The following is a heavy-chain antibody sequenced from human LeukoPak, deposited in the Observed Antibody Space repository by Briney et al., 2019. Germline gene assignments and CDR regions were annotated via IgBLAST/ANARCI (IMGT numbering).Heavy chain of an antibody. D-gene: IGHD3-22*01. Sequence: ASVKVSCKSSVYIFTSYYMHWVRQDPGQGLEWMGIINPSGGSTSYAQKFQGRVTMTRDTSTSTVYMELSSLRSEDTAVYYCARDGYYYDSSGYYSLGSFFDYWGQGTLVTVSS. J-gene: IGHJ4*02. CDR3: ARDGYYYDSSGYYSLGSFFDY. V-gene: IGHV1-46*01. CDR1: VYIFTSYY. CDR2: INPSGGST.